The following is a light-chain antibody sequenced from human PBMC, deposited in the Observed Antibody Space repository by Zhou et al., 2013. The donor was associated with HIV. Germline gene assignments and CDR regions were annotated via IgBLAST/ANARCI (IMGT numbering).Light chain of an antibody. Sequence: EIVMTQSPATLSVSPGERATLSCGASQSVTNSYLAWYQQKPGQTPRLLIYGASSRATGIPDRFSGSGSGTDFTLTINRLEPEDFAVYYCQQYGISPRTFGQGTKIEIK. CDR2: GAS. J-gene: IGKJ1*01. CDR3: QQYGISPRT. CDR1: QSVTNSY. V-gene: IGKV3-20*01.